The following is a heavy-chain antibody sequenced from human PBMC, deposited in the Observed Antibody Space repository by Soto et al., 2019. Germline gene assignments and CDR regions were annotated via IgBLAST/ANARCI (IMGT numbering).Heavy chain of an antibody. CDR3: ARALHWLPDY. Sequence: KTSETLSLTCTVSGGSISSYYWSWIRQPPGKGLEWIGYIYYSGSTNYNPSLKSRVTISVDTSKNQFSLKLSSVTAADTAVYYCARALHWLPDYWGQGTLVTVSS. CDR2: IYYSGST. CDR1: GGSISSYY. V-gene: IGHV4-59*01. D-gene: IGHD3-9*01. J-gene: IGHJ4*02.